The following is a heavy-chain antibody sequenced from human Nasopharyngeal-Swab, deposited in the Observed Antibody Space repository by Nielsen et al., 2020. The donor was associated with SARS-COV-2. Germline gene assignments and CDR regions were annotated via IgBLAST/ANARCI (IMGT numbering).Heavy chain of an antibody. CDR2: INHSGST. D-gene: IGHD6-6*01. J-gene: IGHJ5*02. V-gene: IGHV4-34*01. CDR3: AGRPYSSSYWFDP. CDR1: GGSFSGYY. Sequence: GSLRLSCAVYGGSFSGYYWSWLRQPPGKGLEWIGEINHSGSTNYNPSLKSRVTISVDTSKNQFSLKLSSVTAADTAVYYCAGRPYSSSYWFDPWGQGTLVTVSS.